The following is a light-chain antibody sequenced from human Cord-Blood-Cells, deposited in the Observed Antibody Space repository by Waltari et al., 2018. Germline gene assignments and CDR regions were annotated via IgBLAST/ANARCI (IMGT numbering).Light chain of an antibody. Sequence: IQTTQSPPSLSASVGDRVTLTYRASQSISSYLNRYQQKPGKAPKLLIYAASRLQSGVPSRFSGSGSGTDFTLTISSLQPEDFATYYCQQSYSTPAITFGQGTRLEIK. CDR3: QQSYSTPAIT. CDR2: AAS. CDR1: QSISSY. V-gene: IGKV1-39*01. J-gene: IGKJ5*01.